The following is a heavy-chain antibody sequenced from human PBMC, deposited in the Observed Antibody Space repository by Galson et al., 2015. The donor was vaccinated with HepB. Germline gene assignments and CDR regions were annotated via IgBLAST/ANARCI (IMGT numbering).Heavy chain of an antibody. CDR1: GDSVSSKSGA. CDR3: TSLNGDH. Sequence: CAISGDSVSSKSGAWNWIRQSPSRGLEWLGRTYYRSKWHNDYALSVKSRITINPDTSKNQFSLQLNSVTPEDTAVYYCTSLNGDHWGQGTRVTVSS. J-gene: IGHJ4*02. V-gene: IGHV6-1*01. D-gene: IGHD7-27*01. CDR2: TYYRSKWHN.